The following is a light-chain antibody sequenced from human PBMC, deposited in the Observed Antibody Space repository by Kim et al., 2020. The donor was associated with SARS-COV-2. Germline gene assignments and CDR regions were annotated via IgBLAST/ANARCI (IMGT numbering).Light chain of an antibody. J-gene: IGKJ2*01. V-gene: IGKV4-1*01. CDR1: QSVLYSSNNKNY. CDR2: WAS. Sequence: RATINCKSSQSVLYSSNNKNYLAWYQQKPGQPPKLLIYWASTRESGVPDRFSGSGSGTDFTLTISSLQAEDVAVYYCQQYYSTPYTFGQGTELEI. CDR3: QQYYSTPYT.